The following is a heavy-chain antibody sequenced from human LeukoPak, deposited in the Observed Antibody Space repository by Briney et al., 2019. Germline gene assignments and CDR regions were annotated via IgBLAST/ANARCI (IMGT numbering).Heavy chain of an antibody. D-gene: IGHD3-3*01. V-gene: IGHV1-69*01. Sequence: GSSVKVSCKASGGTFSSYAISWVRQAPGQGLEWMGGIIPIFGTANYAQKFQGRVTITADESTSTAYMELSSLRSEDTAVYYCASTPDFWSGYYFDYWGQGTLVTVSS. CDR2: IIPIFGTA. CDR3: ASTPDFWSGYYFDY. CDR1: GGTFSSYA. J-gene: IGHJ4*02.